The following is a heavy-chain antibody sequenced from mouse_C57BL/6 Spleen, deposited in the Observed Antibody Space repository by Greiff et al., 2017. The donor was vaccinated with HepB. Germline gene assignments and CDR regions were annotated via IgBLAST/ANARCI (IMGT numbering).Heavy chain of an antibody. CDR2: IDPSDSYT. CDR3: AKGTIDYPFAY. D-gene: IGHD2-4*01. J-gene: IGHJ3*01. Sequence: VQLQQPGAELVMPGASVKLSCKASGYTFTSYWMHWVKQRPGQGLEWIGEIDPSDSYTNYNQKFKGKSTLTVDKSSSTAYMQLSSLTSEDSAVYYCAKGTIDYPFAYWGQGTLVTVSA. V-gene: IGHV1-69*01. CDR1: GYTFTSYW.